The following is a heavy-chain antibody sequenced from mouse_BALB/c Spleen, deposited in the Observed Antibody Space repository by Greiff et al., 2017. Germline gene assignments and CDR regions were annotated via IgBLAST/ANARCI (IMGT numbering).Heavy chain of an antibody. Sequence: EVQLVESGGGLVQPGGSLKLSCAASGFTFSSYGMSWVRQTPDKRLELVATINSNGGSTYYPDSVKGRFTISRDNAKNTLYLQMSSLKSEDTAMYYCARGYDAGAWFAYWGQGTLVTVSA. V-gene: IGHV5-6-3*01. CDR1: GFTFSSYG. D-gene: IGHD2-12*01. J-gene: IGHJ3*01. CDR3: ARGYDAGAWFAY. CDR2: INSNGGST.